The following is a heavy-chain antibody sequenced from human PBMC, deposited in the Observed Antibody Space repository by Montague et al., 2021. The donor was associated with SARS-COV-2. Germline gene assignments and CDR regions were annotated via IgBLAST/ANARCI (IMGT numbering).Heavy chain of an antibody. CDR1: GGPFNFYY. CDR2: INHRGST. V-gene: IGHV4-34*01. J-gene: IGHJ4*02. Sequence: SETLSLTCGVDGGPFNFYYWSWIRQPPGKGLEWIGEINHRGSTNNNPSLKTRVTISIDTSKNQFPLKLSSVTAADTAVYYCARVHEVYATNGDLNYWGQGTPVTVSS. D-gene: IGHD2-8*01. CDR3: ARVHEVYATNGDLNY.